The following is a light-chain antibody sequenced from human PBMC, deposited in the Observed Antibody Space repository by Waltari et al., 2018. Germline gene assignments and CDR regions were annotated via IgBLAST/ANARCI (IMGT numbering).Light chain of an antibody. CDR3: CSYAGSNSWV. CDR1: SSDFGRYNL. CDR2: VGS. J-gene: IGLJ3*02. Sequence: QSALTQTASVSGSPGQSINIPCTGTSSDFGRYNLVSRYQQHPGKVPKFMIYVGSERPSGVSNRFSGTKSGNTATLTIAGLQAEDEADYYCCSYAGSNSWVVGGGTKLTVV. V-gene: IGLV2-23*01.